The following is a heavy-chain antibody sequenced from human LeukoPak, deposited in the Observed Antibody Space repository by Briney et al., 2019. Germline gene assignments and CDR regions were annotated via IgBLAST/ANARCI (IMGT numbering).Heavy chain of an antibody. Sequence: GGSLRLSCAASGFTFSSYGMHWVRQAPGKGLEWVAVISYDGSNKYYADSVKGRFTISRDNSKNTLYLQMNSLRAGDTAVYYCAKKEVAYYYGMDVWGQGTTVTVSS. J-gene: IGHJ6*02. V-gene: IGHV3-30*18. CDR2: ISYDGSNK. CDR1: GFTFSSYG. D-gene: IGHD5-24*01. CDR3: AKKEVAYYYGMDV.